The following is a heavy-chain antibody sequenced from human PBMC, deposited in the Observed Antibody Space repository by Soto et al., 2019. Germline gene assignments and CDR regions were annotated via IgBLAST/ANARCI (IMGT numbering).Heavy chain of an antibody. V-gene: IGHV4-39*01. CDR1: GGSISSSSYY. Sequence: SETLSLTCTVSGGSISSSSYYWGWIRQPPGKGLEWIGSIYYSGSTYYNPSLKSRVTISVDTSENQFSLKLSSVTAADTAVYYCARRGYYDFWSGYYTLSYFDYWGQGTLVTVSS. CDR3: ARRGYYDFWSGYYTLSYFDY. D-gene: IGHD3-3*01. J-gene: IGHJ4*02. CDR2: IYYSGST.